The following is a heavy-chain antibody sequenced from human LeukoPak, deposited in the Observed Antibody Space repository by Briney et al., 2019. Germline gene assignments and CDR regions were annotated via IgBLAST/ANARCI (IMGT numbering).Heavy chain of an antibody. V-gene: IGHV3-23*01. D-gene: IGHD2-2*01. Sequence: GGALRLSCAASGFTFSSYSLSWVRQIPGKGLEGVSAISGSDAGASYADSVKGRFTISRDNSKNTLYLQMNRLRAEDTAVYYCAKGSRGSCSRTYCYPFDYWGQGTLVTVSS. CDR2: ISGSDAGA. J-gene: IGHJ4*02. CDR3: AKGSRGSCSRTYCYPFDY. CDR1: GFTFSSYS.